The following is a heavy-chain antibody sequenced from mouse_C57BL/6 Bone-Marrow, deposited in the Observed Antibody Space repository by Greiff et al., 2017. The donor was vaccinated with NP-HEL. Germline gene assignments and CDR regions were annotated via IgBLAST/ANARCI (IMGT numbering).Heavy chain of an antibody. CDR2: ISYDGSN. Sequence: DVKLQESGPGLVKPSQSLSLTCSVTGYSITSGYYWNWIRQFPGNKLEWMGYISYDGSNNYNPSLKNRISITRYTSKNQFFLKLNSVTTEDTATYYCAREGDYGNYVDYWGQGTSVTVSS. V-gene: IGHV3-6*01. J-gene: IGHJ4*01. CDR1: GYSITSGYY. CDR3: AREGDYGNYVDY. D-gene: IGHD2-1*01.